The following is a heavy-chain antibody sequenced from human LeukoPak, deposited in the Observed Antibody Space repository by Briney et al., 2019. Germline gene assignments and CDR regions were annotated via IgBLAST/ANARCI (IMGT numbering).Heavy chain of an antibody. V-gene: IGHV3-48*04. Sequence: GGSLRLSCAASRLTFSSYSMNWVRQAPGKGLEWVSYISSSSSTIYYADSVKGRFTISRDNAKNSLYLQMNSLRAEDTAVYYCAREVGASEFDYWGQGTLVTVSS. CDR1: RLTFSSYS. CDR2: ISSSSSTI. CDR3: AREVGASEFDY. J-gene: IGHJ4*02. D-gene: IGHD1-26*01.